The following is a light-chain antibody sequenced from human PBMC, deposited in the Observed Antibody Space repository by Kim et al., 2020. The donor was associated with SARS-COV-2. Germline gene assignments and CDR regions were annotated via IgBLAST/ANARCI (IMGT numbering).Light chain of an antibody. CDR3: AAWDDSLSVV. CDR1: SSNIVSNY. CDR2: RNN. J-gene: IGLJ2*01. Sequence: PGQRVTLSCSGSSSNIVSNYVYWYQQLPGTAPKHLIYRNNQRPSGVPARFSGSKSGTSASLAISGLRSEDEADYYCAAWDDSLSVVFGGGTQLTVL. V-gene: IGLV1-47*01.